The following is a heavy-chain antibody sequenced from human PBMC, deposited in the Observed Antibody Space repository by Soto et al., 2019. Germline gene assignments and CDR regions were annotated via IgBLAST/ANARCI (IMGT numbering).Heavy chain of an antibody. J-gene: IGHJ6*02. Sequence: SPAKISSASCRESFCIYAIRWVRTAHGQGLEWMGGIIPIFGTANYAQKFQGRVTITADESTSTAYMELSSLRSEDTAVYYCARDLVYDSRTDYYYYGMDVWGQGTTVTVSS. D-gene: IGHD3-22*01. CDR2: IIPIFGTA. CDR1: RESFCIYA. CDR3: ARDLVYDSRTDYYYYGMDV. V-gene: IGHV1-69*01.